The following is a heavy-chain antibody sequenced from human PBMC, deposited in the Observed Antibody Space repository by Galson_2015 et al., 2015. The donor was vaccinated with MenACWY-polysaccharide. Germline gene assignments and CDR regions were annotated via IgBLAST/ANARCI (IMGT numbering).Heavy chain of an antibody. CDR1: GFTFSTYL. CDR2: IGSSSNTI. CDR3: ARGYMVRGGYFDP. D-gene: IGHD3-10*01. J-gene: IGHJ4*01. Sequence: SLRLSCAASGFTFSTYLGTWVRQAPGKGLEWVSYIGSSSNTISYADSVKGRFTISRDNAENSLYLQMNSLRVEETAGYYCARGYMVRGGYFDPWGHGTLVTVSS. V-gene: IGHV3-48*01.